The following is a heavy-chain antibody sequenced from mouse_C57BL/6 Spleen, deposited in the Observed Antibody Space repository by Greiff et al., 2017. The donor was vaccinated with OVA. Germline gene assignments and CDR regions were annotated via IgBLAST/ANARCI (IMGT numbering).Heavy chain of an antibody. CDR2: IDPSDSET. J-gene: IGHJ4*01. V-gene: IGHV1-52*01. CDR3: ARRATVDAMDY. Sequence: VQLQQPGAELVRPGSSVKLSCKASGYTFTSYWMHWVKQRPIQGLEWIGNIDPSDSETHYNQKFKDKATLTVDKSSSTAYMQLSSLTSEDSAVYYCARRATVDAMDYWGQGTSVTVSS. D-gene: IGHD1-1*01. CDR1: GYTFTSYW.